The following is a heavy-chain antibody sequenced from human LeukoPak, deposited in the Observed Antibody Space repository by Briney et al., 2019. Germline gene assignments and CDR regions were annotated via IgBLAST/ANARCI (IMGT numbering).Heavy chain of an antibody. CDR2: ISGGAGTT. D-gene: IGHD3-3*01. CDR3: AKGGETSIDFWSSYDFDS. Sequence: PGGSLRLSCAASGFTFSSYAMSWVRQAPGKGLECVSVISGGAGTTYYADSVKGRFTISRDTSKNTLYLQMNSLRAEDTAVYYCAKGGETSIDFWSSYDFDSWGQGTLVTVSS. J-gene: IGHJ4*02. V-gene: IGHV3-23*01. CDR1: GFTFSSYA.